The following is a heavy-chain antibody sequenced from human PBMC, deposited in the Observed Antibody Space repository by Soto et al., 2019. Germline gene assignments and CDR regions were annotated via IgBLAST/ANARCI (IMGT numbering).Heavy chain of an antibody. CDR2: IYHRGNT. J-gene: IGHJ5*02. Sequence: QVQLQESGPGLVKPSQTLSLTCTVSGGSISSGGYYWSWIRQHPGKGLEWIGYIYHRGNTYYNPSLKSQVTISVDTSKNQFALKLTSVTAADTAVYYVARVRGNQLLGGCDPWGQGTPVTVSS. V-gene: IGHV4-31*01. CDR3: ARVRGNQLLGGCDP. CDR1: GGSISSGGYY. D-gene: IGHD2-2*01.